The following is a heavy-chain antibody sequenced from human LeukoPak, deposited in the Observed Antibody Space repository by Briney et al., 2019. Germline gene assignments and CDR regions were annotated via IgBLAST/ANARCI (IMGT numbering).Heavy chain of an antibody. Sequence: AGESLKISCKGSGYSFTSYWIGWVRQMPGKGLEWMGIIYPGDSDTRYSPSFQGQVTISADKSISTAYLQWSSLKASDTAMYYCARLMYYYDSSGYFYYYYGMDVWGQGTTVTVSS. CDR3: ARLMYYYDSSGYFYYYYGMDV. J-gene: IGHJ6*02. D-gene: IGHD3-22*01. CDR1: GYSFTSYW. CDR2: IYPGDSDT. V-gene: IGHV5-51*01.